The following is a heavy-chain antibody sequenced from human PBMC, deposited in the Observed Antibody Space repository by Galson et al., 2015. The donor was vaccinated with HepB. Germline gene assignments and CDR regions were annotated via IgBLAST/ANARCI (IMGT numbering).Heavy chain of an antibody. D-gene: IGHD2-15*01. CDR2: ISSSGSTI. J-gene: IGHJ4*02. CDR3: TRSGYCSGGGCYSRY. V-gene: IGHV3-11*01. CDR1: GFTFSDYY. Sequence: SLRLSCAASGFTFSDYYMSWIRQAPGKGLEWVSYISSSGSTIYYADFVKGRFTITRDNAKNLLFLQMNILRAEYTAVYYCTRSGYCSGGGCYSRYWGQGTLVTVSS.